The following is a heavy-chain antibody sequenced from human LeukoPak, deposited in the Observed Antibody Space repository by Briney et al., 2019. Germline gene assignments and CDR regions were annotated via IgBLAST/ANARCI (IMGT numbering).Heavy chain of an antibody. CDR1: GYTFTGYY. CDR3: ARARGFWSGYYHFYMDV. D-gene: IGHD3-3*01. Sequence: ASVKVSCKASGYTFTGYYMHWVRQAPGQGLEWMGWINPNSGGTNYAQKFQGRVTMTRDTSISTAYMELSRLRSDDTAVYYCARARGFWSGYYHFYMDVWGKGTTVTVSS. V-gene: IGHV1-2*02. J-gene: IGHJ6*03. CDR2: INPNSGGT.